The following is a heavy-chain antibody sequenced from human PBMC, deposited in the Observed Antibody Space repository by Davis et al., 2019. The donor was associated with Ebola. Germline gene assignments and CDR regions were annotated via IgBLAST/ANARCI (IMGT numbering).Heavy chain of an antibody. J-gene: IGHJ2*01. CDR2: ISGSGDST. D-gene: IGHD3-16*01. V-gene: IGHV3-23*01. Sequence: GESLKISCAASGFTFSSYAMSWVRQAPGKGLEWVSAISGSGDSTYYADSVKGRLTISRDNSKNTLYLQMNSLRVEDSAVYYCAKVPYQGWYFDLWGRGTLVTVSS. CDR3: AKVPYQGWYFDL. CDR1: GFTFSSYA.